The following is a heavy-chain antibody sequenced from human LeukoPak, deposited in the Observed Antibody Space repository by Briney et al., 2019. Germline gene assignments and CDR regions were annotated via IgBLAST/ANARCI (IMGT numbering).Heavy chain of an antibody. V-gene: IGHV4-4*07. CDR3: VRDRVDSSGYYYYYGLDV. CDR2: FYSSGST. Sequence: PSETLSLTCTVSGTSLTTYFWSWIRQPAGKGLEWIGRFYSSGSTSYNPSLKSRLTMSVDTSKNEFSLKLRSVTAADTAVYYCVRDRVDSSGYYYYYGLDVWGQGTTVTVSS. J-gene: IGHJ6*02. D-gene: IGHD3-22*01. CDR1: GTSLTTYF.